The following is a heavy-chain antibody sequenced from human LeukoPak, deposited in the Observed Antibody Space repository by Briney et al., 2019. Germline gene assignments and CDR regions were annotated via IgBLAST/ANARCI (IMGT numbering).Heavy chain of an antibody. CDR2: ISGSGGST. D-gene: IGHD3-10*01. CDR3: AKDDSRGSGSSGWFDP. V-gene: IGHV3-23*01. Sequence: GGSLRLSCAASGFTFSSYAMSWVRLAPGKGLEWVSAISGSGGSTYYADSVKGRFTISRDNSKNTLYLQMNSLRAGDTAVYYCAKDDSRGSGSSGWFDPWGQGTLVTVSS. J-gene: IGHJ5*02. CDR1: GFTFSSYA.